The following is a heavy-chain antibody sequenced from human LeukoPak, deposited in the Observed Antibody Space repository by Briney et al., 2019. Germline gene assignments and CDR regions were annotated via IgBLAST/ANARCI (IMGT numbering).Heavy chain of an antibody. CDR2: ISSSSSYI. Sequence: GGSLRLSCAASAFSLSAYNMNWVRQAPGKGLEWVSSISSSSSYIYYADSVKGRFTISRDNSKNTLYLQMNSLRAEDTAVYYCAKALYYGDYALDIDYWGQGILVTVSS. CDR1: AFSLSAYN. CDR3: AKALYYGDYALDIDY. D-gene: IGHD4-17*01. J-gene: IGHJ4*02. V-gene: IGHV3-21*01.